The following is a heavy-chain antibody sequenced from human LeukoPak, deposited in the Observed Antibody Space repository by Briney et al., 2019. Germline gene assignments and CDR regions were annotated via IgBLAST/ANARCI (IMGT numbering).Heavy chain of an antibody. Sequence: PGGSLRLSCAASGFTFSSYAMNWVRQAPGEGLEWVSYISSSSSSIYYTDSVKGRFTISRDNAKSSLNLQMNSLRAEDTGVYYCARIWVAVLPADGMDVWGLGTTVTVSS. CDR1: GFTFSSYA. D-gene: IGHD2-2*01. V-gene: IGHV3-48*04. CDR2: ISSSSSSI. J-gene: IGHJ6*02. CDR3: ARIWVAVLPADGMDV.